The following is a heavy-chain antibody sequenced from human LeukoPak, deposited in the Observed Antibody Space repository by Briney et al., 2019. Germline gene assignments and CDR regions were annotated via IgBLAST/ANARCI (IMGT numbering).Heavy chain of an antibody. Sequence: GGSLRLSCTGSGSTFGDCSMTWVRQAPGKGLEWVGFIRRKSSGGTTEYAPSVKDRFTISRDDSKNIAYLQMNNLKTEDTGVYYCTGSGYYDFWSGTRWGQGTLVVVSS. CDR3: TGSGYYDFWSGTR. CDR1: GSTFGDCS. J-gene: IGHJ4*02. CDR2: IRRKSSGGTT. V-gene: IGHV3-49*04. D-gene: IGHD3-3*01.